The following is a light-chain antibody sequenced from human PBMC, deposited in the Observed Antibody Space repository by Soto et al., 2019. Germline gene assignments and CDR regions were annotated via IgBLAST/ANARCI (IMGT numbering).Light chain of an antibody. Sequence: QSALTQPASVSGSPGQSITISCTGTSSDVGGYNYISWYQHHPGKAPKLMIYDVSNRPSGVSNRFSGSKSGNTASLTISGHQAEHEADYYCSSYTSSSTLEVFGTGTKVTVL. CDR1: SSDVGGYNY. CDR3: SSYTSSSTLEV. V-gene: IGLV2-14*03. J-gene: IGLJ1*01. CDR2: DVS.